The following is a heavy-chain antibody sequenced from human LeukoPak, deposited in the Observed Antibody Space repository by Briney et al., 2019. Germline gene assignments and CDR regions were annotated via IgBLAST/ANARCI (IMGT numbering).Heavy chain of an antibody. J-gene: IGHJ4*02. V-gene: IGHV3-7*03. CDR1: GFPFSSYW. CDR2: IKHDGSEK. D-gene: IGHD6-19*01. Sequence: PGGSLRLSCVASGFPFSSYWMTWVRQAPGKGLEWVASIKHDGSEKYYVDSVRGRFTISRDNTKNLLYLQMNSLRAEDTAIYYCAKGTPEMQWLVPLDYWGQGTLVTVSS. CDR3: AKGTPEMQWLVPLDY.